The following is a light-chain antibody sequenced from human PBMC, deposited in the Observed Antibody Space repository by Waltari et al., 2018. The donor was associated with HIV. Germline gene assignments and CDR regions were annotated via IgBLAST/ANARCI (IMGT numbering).Light chain of an antibody. CDR2: AVS. V-gene: IGLV2-14*03. CDR3: SSYTSSRSYV. J-gene: IGLJ1*01. Sequence: QSALTQPASVSGSPGQSITISCTGTSSDVGGYNYVSWYQQHPGKAPKLMIYAVSNRPPGVSNRFSGSKSGNTASLTISGLQAEDEADYYCSSYTSSRSYVFGTGTRVTV. CDR1: SSDVGGYNY.